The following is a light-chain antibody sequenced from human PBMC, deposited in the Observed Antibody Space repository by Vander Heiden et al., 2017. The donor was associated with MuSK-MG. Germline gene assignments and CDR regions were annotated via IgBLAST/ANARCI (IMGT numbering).Light chain of an antibody. J-gene: IGKJ4*01. Sequence: IVMTQSPASLTVSLGETATIDCPASQSGLYNSNNNNYLAWYQLKPGQPPKLLIYWATTRKAGVPDRFSGSGSGSDFTPTSSNLQAEDVAVYYCQQYYTIPLTFGGGTKVDIK. V-gene: IGKV4-1*01. CDR3: QQYYTIPLT. CDR2: WAT. CDR1: QSGLYNSNNNNY.